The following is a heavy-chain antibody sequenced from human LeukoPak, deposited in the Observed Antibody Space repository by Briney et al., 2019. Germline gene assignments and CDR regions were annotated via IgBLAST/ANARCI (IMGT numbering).Heavy chain of an antibody. CDR2: ISGSGDT. D-gene: IGHD1-14*01. CDR3: ARYNTGRSDY. CDR1: GFTLRNHA. V-gene: IGHV3-23*01. J-gene: IGHJ4*01. Sequence: GGSLRLSCAVSGFTLRNHAMHWVRRAPGKGLEWVSAISGSGDTFYADSVKGRFTISRDNSKNTLYLPMSSLRVDDTAVYFCARYNTGRSDYWGQGTLVTVSS.